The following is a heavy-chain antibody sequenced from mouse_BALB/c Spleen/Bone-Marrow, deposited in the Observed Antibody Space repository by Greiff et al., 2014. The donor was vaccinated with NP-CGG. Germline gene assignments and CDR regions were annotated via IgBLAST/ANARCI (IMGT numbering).Heavy chain of an antibody. CDR1: GYAFSSYW. V-gene: IGHV1-80*01. D-gene: IGHD2-1*01. CDR3: AFGNYDFDY. CDR2: IYLGDGDT. Sequence: QVQLKESGAELVRPGSSVKISCKASGYAFSSYWMNWVKQRPGQGLEWIGQIYLGDGDTNYSGKFKGKATLTADESSSTAYMQLSSLTSEDSAVYFCAFGNYDFDYWGQGTTLTVSS. J-gene: IGHJ2*01.